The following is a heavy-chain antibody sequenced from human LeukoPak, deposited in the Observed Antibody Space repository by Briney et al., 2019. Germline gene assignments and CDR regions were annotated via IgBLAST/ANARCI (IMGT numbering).Heavy chain of an antibody. CDR2: INHSGST. CDR3: AGGYGVGDY. V-gene: IGHV4-34*01. Sequence: SETLSLTCAVYGGSFSGYYWSWIRQPPGKGLEWIGEINHSGSTKYNPSLKSRVTISVDTTKNQFSPKLSSVTAADTAVFYYAGGYGVGDYWGQGTLGSVSS. J-gene: IGHJ4*02. D-gene: IGHD4-17*01. CDR1: GGSFSGYY.